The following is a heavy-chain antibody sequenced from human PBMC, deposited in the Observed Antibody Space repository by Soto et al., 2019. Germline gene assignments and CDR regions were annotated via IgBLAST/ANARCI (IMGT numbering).Heavy chain of an antibody. CDR1: GFTFSSYS. CDR3: ARDLLGIAARPIQH. V-gene: IGHV3-21*01. D-gene: IGHD6-6*01. J-gene: IGHJ1*01. CDR2: ISSSSSYI. Sequence: VQLVESGGGVVQPGRSLRLSCAASGFTFSSYSMNWVRQAPGKGLEWVSSISSSSSYIYYADSVKGRFTISRDNAKNSLYLQMNSLRAEDTAVYYCARDLLGIAARPIQHWGQGTLVTVSS.